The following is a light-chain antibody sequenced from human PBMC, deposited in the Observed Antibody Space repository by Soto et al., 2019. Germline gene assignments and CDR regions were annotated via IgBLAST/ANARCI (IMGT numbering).Light chain of an antibody. CDR3: QQYNDWPPT. J-gene: IGKJ1*01. Sequence: EIVMTQSPVTLSVSPGERATLSCWAGQSVSSNLAWYQQKPGQAPRLLIYGASTRATGIPARFSGSGSGTEFTLSIGSLQSEDFAVYYCQQYNDWPPTFGQGTKVDIK. CDR1: QSVSSN. CDR2: GAS. V-gene: IGKV3-15*01.